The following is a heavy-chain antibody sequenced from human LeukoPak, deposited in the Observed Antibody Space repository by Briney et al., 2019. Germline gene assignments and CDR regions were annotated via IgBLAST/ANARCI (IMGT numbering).Heavy chain of an antibody. CDR3: VRVTYYYDSTDGWYFDL. CDR2: IIPILGIA. V-gene: IGHV1-69*04. Sequence: GASVKVTCTASGGTFSSYAISWVRQAPGQGLEWMGRIIPILGIANYAQKFQGRVTITADKSTSTAYMELSSLRSEDTAVYYCVRVTYYYDSTDGWYFDLWGRGTLVTVSS. CDR1: GGTFSSYA. D-gene: IGHD3-22*01. J-gene: IGHJ2*01.